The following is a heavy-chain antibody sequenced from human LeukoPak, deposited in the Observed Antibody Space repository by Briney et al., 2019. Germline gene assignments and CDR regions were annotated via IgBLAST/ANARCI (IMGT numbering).Heavy chain of an antibody. D-gene: IGHD1-7*01. Sequence: ASVKVSCKASGYTFTSYDINWVRQATGHGLEWMGWMNPNSGNTGYAQKFQGRVTMTRNTSISTAYMELSSLRSEDTAVYYCARGKTGTTPGSYYYMDVWGKGTTVTVSS. V-gene: IGHV1-8*01. J-gene: IGHJ6*03. CDR1: GYTFTSYD. CDR3: ARGKTGTTPGSYYYMDV. CDR2: MNPNSGNT.